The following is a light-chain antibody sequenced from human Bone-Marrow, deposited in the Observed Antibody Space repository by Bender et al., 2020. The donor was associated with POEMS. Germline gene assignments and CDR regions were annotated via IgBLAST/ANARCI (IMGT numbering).Light chain of an antibody. CDR2: EGN. CDR1: SSDVGTYKP. J-gene: IGLJ1*01. Sequence: QSALTQPASVSGSPGQSITISCTGISSDVGTYKPVSWYQHHPGKAPKLLISEGNKRPSGVSNRFSASTSGDTASLTISGLQAEDEADYYCYSYVGTSTFDVFGTGTKVTVL. CDR3: YSYVGTSTFDV. V-gene: IGLV2-23*03.